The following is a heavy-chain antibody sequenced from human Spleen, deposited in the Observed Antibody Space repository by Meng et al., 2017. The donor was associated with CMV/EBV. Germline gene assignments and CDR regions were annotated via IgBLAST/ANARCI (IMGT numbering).Heavy chain of an antibody. CDR2: IYSSGST. J-gene: IGHJ4*02. Sequence: LSLPCIVSGGSISHTISYWAWIRPPPGKGLEWIGSIYSSGSTYYNPSLKSRLTLSLDTSKSQFSLKLSSVTAADTAVYYCARLADGLWGQGTLVTVSS. D-gene: IGHD3/OR15-3a*01. CDR1: GGSISHTISY. V-gene: IGHV4-39*07. CDR3: ARLADGL.